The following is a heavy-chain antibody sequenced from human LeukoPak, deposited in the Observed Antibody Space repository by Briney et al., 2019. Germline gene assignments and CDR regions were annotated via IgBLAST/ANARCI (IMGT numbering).Heavy chain of an antibody. CDR3: AKERGFRVWDPWDN. J-gene: IGHJ4*02. Sequence: PGGSLRLSCAASGFTFSSYGMNWVRQASGKGLEWVSGISASGGRTFYADSVKGRFTISRDNSKNTLFLEMNSLRVEDTAVYYCAKERGFRVWDPWDNWGQGTLITVSS. CDR2: ISASGGRT. V-gene: IGHV3-23*01. CDR1: GFTFSSYG. D-gene: IGHD3-16*01.